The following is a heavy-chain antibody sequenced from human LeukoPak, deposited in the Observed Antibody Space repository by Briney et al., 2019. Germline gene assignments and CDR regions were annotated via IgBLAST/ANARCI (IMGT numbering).Heavy chain of an antibody. D-gene: IGHD2-2*01. J-gene: IGHJ4*02. V-gene: IGHV1-2*02. CDR3: ARGRDKTTSPAIDY. Sequence: GASVKVSCKASGYTFSGYYMHWVRQAPGQGHEWMGWISPKSGDTNYAQNFQGRVTMTRDTSISTAYMELNRLTSDDTAVYYCARGRDKTTSPAIDYWGQGTLVTVSS. CDR1: GYTFSGYY. CDR2: ISPKSGDT.